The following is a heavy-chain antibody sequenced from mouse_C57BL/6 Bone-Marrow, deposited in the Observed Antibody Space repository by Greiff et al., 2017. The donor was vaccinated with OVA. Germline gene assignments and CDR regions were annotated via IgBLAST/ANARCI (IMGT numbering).Heavy chain of an antibody. CDR3: TPAATVVASYWYFAV. CDR2: IDPENGAP. J-gene: IGHJ1*03. CDR1: GFNIKDDY. Sequence: EVQLQQSGAELVRPGASVKLSCTASGFNIKDDYMHWVKPRPEQGLEWIGWIDPENGAPEYASQFPGTATITADTSSNTAYLQLRSLTSEHTSVYSCTPAATVVASYWYFAVWGTGTTVTVSS. D-gene: IGHD1-1*01. V-gene: IGHV14-4*01.